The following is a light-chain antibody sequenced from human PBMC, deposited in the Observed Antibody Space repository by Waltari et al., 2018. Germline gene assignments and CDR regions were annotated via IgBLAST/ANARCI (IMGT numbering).Light chain of an antibody. Sequence: SYVLTQLSSMSVTPGQTARIVCGGRHIGTKAVHWYQRKAGQAPLLVLHDDDTRPSGFPDRFSVTNSGDTATLTISGVEAEDEADYFCQVWDSHTVVFGGGTNLTVL. CDR2: DDD. CDR3: QVWDSHTVV. CDR1: HIGTKA. V-gene: IGLV3-21*02. J-gene: IGLJ2*01.